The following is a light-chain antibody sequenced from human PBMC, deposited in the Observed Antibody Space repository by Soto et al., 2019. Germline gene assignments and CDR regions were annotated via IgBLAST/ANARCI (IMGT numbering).Light chain of an antibody. CDR1: QRVSSD. CDR3: QQYNNWPPYT. V-gene: IGKV3-15*01. CDR2: GAS. Sequence: IVMTQSPATLSVSPGDRVTLSCRASQRVSSDLAWYQQRPGQAPRLLIYGASTRATGIPARFSGTGSGTELPLTISSLQSEDFGFYYCQQYNNWPPYTVGQGTKVDSK. J-gene: IGKJ2*01.